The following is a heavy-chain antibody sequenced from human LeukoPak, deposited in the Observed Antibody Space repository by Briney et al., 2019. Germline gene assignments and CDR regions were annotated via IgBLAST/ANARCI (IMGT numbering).Heavy chain of an antibody. CDR3: ARGGTAKSYDSGSYYIGWFDP. V-gene: IGHV3-9*01. D-gene: IGHD3-10*01. Sequence: PGGSLRLSCATSGFTFDDYAMHWVRQAPGKGLEWVSGISWNSDSLGYADSVKGRFTISRDNAKDSLYLQMNSLRPEDTAVYYCARGGTAKSYDSGSYYIGWFDPWGQGTLVTVSS. CDR2: ISWNSDSL. CDR1: GFTFDDYA. J-gene: IGHJ5*02.